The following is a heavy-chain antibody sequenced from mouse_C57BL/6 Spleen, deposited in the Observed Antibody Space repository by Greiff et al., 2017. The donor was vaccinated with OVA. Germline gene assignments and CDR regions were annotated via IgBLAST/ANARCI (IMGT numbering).Heavy chain of an antibody. CDR1: GYTFTSYW. CDR2: IDPSDSYT. V-gene: IGHV1-59*01. CDR3: ARNLWSYWYFDV. Sequence: VQLQQPGAELVRPGTSVKLSCKASGYTFTSYWMHWVKQRPGQGLEWIGVIDPSDSYTNYNQKFKGKATLTVDTSSSTAYMQLSSLTSEDSAVYYCARNLWSYWYFDVWGTGTTVTVSS. D-gene: IGHD1-1*02. J-gene: IGHJ1*03.